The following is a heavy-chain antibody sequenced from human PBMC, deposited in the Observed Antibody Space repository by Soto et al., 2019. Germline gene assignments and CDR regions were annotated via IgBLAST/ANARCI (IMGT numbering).Heavy chain of an antibody. V-gene: IGHV1-8*01. D-gene: IGHD3-9*01. J-gene: IGHJ5*02. CDR2: LNPDSGDT. CDR1: GYTFSSYH. CDR3: ATGAQGILTRWTYVGPLDP. Sequence: GASVKVSCKASGYTFSSYHINWVRQATGQGLEWMGWLNPDSGDTGYSQMFRGRVTMTRNTSISTAYMEVSSLRFEDTAVYYCATGAQGILTRWTYVGPLDPWGQGTPVTVYS.